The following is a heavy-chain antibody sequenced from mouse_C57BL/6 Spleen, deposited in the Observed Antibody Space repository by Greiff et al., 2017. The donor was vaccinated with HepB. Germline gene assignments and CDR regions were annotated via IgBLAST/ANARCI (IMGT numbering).Heavy chain of an antibody. CDR2: IDPETGGT. V-gene: IGHV1-15*01. CDR3: TRQLGRSFAY. Sequence: QVQLQQSGAELVRPGASVTLSCKASGYTFTDYEMHWVKQTPVHGLEWIGAIDPETGGTAYNQKFKGKAILTADKSSSTAYMELRSLTSEDSAVYYCTRQLGRSFAYWGQGTLVTVSA. D-gene: IGHD4-1*02. J-gene: IGHJ3*01. CDR1: GYTFTDYE.